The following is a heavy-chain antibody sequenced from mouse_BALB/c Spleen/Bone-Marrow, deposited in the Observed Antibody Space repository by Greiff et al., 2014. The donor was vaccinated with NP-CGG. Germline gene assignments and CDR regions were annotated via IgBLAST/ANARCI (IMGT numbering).Heavy chain of an antibody. V-gene: IGHV14-3*02. D-gene: IGHD3-3*01. CDR3: ASPGTGGYFDC. J-gene: IGHJ2*01. Sequence: EVQLQQSGAELVKPGASVRLSCTASGFNIKDIYIHWMKQRPEQGLEWIGRIDPANGYTKFDPKFQDKATITADTSSNTANLQLGNLTSEDTAVYYCASPGTGGYFDCWGQGTTLTVSS. CDR1: GFNIKDIY. CDR2: IDPANGYT.